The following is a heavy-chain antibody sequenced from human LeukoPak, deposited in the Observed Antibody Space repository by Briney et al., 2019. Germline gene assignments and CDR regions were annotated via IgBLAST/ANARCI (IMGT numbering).Heavy chain of an antibody. D-gene: IGHD1-20*01. CDR1: GTSIAHYF. V-gene: IGHV4-4*07. CDR2: ISTHGTT. Sequence: SETLSLTCSVSGTSIAHYFWSWIRQSAGQRLEWIGRISTHGTTTYNPSLNSRVTMSRDTSRSQVSLKLTSVTAADTAIYFCARDVTGTTNAFDIWGQGRMVTVSS. CDR3: ARDVTGTTNAFDI. J-gene: IGHJ3*02.